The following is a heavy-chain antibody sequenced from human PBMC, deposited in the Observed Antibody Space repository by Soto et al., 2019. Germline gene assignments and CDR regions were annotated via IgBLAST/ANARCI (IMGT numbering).Heavy chain of an antibody. CDR3: AKRITVVVVESHAFDI. CDR1: GDSISSSSYY. Sequence: QLQLQESGPGLVKPSETLSLTCTVSGDSISSSSYYWGWIRQPPGQGLEWIGSIYYSGSTYYNPSLKSRVTISVDTSKTQFSLKLSSVTAADTAVYYCAKRITVVVVESHAFDIWGQGTMVTVSS. CDR2: IYYSGST. J-gene: IGHJ3*02. V-gene: IGHV4-39*01. D-gene: IGHD3-22*01.